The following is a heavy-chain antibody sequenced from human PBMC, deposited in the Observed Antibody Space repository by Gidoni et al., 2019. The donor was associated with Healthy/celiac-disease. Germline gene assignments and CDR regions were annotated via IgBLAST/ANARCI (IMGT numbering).Heavy chain of an antibody. CDR1: GGSISSYY. Sequence: QVQLQESCPGLVTPSETLSLTCTVSGGSISSYYWSWIRQPPGKGLEWIGYIYYSGSTNYNPSLKSRVTISVDTSKNQFSLKLSSVTAADTAVYYCASSDSSGWYQPVGYFDYWGQGTLVTVSS. CDR3: ASSDSSGWYQPVGYFDY. V-gene: IGHV4-59*01. J-gene: IGHJ4*02. CDR2: IYYSGST. D-gene: IGHD6-19*01.